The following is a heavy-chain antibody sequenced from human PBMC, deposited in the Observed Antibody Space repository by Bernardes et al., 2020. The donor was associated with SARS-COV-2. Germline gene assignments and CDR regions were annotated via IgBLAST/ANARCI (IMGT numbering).Heavy chain of an antibody. CDR1: GFSFRSYG. CDR3: AKGDDDNWRGWFDC. D-gene: IGHD1-1*01. CDR2: TVSSGYST. J-gene: IGHJ4*02. V-gene: IGHV3-23*01. Sequence: GGSLRLSCAASGFSFRSYGMSWVRQAPGKGLEWVSATVSSGYSTYYADSVKGRFTISRDNSKNTLYLQMNSLRADDSAVYYCAKGDDDNWRGWFDCWGQGTLVTVSS.